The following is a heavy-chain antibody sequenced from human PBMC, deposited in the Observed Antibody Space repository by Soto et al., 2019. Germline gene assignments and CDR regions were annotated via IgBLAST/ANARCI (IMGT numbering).Heavy chain of an antibody. J-gene: IGHJ3*02. Sequence: QLQLQESGPGLVKPSETLSLTCTVSGGSISSSSYYWGWIRQPPGKGLEWIGSIYYSGSTYYNPSLKSRVTISVDTSKNQFSLKLSSVTAADTAVYYCASRPRLSPDDAFDIWGQGTMVTVSS. CDR1: GGSISSSSYY. CDR3: ASRPRLSPDDAFDI. CDR2: IYYSGST. V-gene: IGHV4-39*01.